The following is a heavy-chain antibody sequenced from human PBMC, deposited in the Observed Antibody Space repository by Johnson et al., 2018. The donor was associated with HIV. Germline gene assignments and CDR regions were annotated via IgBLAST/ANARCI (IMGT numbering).Heavy chain of an antibody. CDR3: AKEKEQLVSPRAGAFDI. Sequence: QVQLVESGGGLVKPGGSLRLSCAASVFTFSDYYMSWIRQAPGKGLEWVSYISSSGSTIYYPDSVKGRFTISRDSAKNSLYLQMNSLRAEDTAVYYCAKEKEQLVSPRAGAFDIWGQGTMVTVSS. J-gene: IGHJ3*02. D-gene: IGHD6-6*01. CDR2: ISSSGSTI. V-gene: IGHV3-11*04. CDR1: VFTFSDYY.